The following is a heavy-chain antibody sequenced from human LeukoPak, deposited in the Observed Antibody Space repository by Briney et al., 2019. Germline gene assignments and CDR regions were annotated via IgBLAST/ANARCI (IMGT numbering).Heavy chain of an antibody. D-gene: IGHD4-17*01. V-gene: IGHV4-61*08. Sequence: SETLSLTCTVSGGSISSGGYYWSWIRQPPGKGLEWIGYIYYSGSTNYNPSLKSRVTISVDTSKNQFSLKLSSVTAANTAVYYCAGRGPLYGDYVSHAFDIWGQGTMVTVSS. CDR1: GGSISSGGYY. CDR3: AGRGPLYGDYVSHAFDI. CDR2: IYYSGST. J-gene: IGHJ3*02.